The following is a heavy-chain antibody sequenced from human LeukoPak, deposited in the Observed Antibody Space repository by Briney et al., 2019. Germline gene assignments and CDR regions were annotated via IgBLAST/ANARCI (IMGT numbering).Heavy chain of an antibody. Sequence: SGTLSLTCGVSGGSIIGSNWWTWVRQPPGKGLEWIAEILHSGTTNYNPSLKSRVTISLDKSNNQFSLKLSSVTAADTAVYYCARIPGGPFDIWGQGTMVTVSS. J-gene: IGHJ3*02. V-gene: IGHV4-4*02. D-gene: IGHD2-21*01. CDR1: GGSIIGSNW. CDR2: ILHSGTT. CDR3: ARIPGGPFDI.